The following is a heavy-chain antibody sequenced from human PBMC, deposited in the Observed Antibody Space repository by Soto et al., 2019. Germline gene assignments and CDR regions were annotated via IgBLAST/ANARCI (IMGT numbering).Heavy chain of an antibody. CDR2: ITNTGARS. D-gene: IGHD3-16*01. J-gene: IGHJ3*02. CDR1: GFTFSSYA. V-gene: IGHV3-23*01. Sequence: PGGYLRLSCAAPGFTFSSYAMSWVRQAPGKGLEWVSSITNTGARSYYADSVTGRFTVSRDNSKNTMFLLMDSLRADDTAVYYRAICKWGPVSDAFDIWGRGTMVTVSS. CDR3: AICKWGPVSDAFDI.